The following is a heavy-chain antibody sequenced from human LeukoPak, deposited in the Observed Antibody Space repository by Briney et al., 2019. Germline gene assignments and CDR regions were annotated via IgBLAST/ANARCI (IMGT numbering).Heavy chain of an antibody. D-gene: IGHD3-9*01. CDR2: ISWNSGSI. J-gene: IGHJ4*02. V-gene: IGHV3-9*02. Sequence: PGGSLRLSCAGSGFTSSNYAMVWVRQAPGKGLEWVSGISWNSGSIGYADSVKGRFTISRDNAKNSLYLQMNSLRAEDTALYYCAKAAEASYDILTGSQFVYWGQGTLVTVSS. CDR1: GFTSSNYA. CDR3: AKAAEASYDILTGSQFVY.